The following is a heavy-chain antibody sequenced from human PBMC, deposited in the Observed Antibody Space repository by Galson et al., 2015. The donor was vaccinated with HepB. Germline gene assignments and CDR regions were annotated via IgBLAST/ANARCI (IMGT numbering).Heavy chain of an antibody. J-gene: IGHJ5*02. V-gene: IGHV3-11*01. Sequence: SLRLSCAASGFTFSNYHMSWIRQAPGKGLEWVSYISSSGSTIYYADSVKGRFTISRDNAKNSLYLQMNSLRAEDTAVYYCARDRSPGYSYAWSPWGQGTLVTVSS. CDR2: ISSSGSTI. D-gene: IGHD5-18*01. CDR1: GFTFSNYH. CDR3: ARDRSPGYSYAWSP.